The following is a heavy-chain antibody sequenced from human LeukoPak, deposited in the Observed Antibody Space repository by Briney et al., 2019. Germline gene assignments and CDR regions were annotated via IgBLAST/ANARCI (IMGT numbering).Heavy chain of an antibody. V-gene: IGHV3-48*03. J-gene: IGHJ4*02. CDR3: ARDDILTGYPTPFDY. CDR2: ISSSGSTI. D-gene: IGHD3-9*01. Sequence: GGSLRLSCAASGFTFSSYEMNWVRQAPGKGLEWVSYISSSGSTIHYADSVKGRFTISRDNAKNSLYLQMNSLRAEDTAVYYCARDDILTGYPTPFDYWGQGTLVTVSS. CDR1: GFTFSSYE.